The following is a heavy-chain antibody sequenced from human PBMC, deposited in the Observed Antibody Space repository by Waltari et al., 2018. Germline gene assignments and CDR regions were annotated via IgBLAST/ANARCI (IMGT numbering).Heavy chain of an antibody. V-gene: IGHV4-31*09. CDR2: IYHSGST. CDR1: GGSISSGGYY. CDR3: AGSQIAAAIGDAFDI. Sequence: QVQLQESGPGLVKPSQTLSLTCTVSGGSISSGGYYWSWIRQHPGKGLEWIGYIYHSGSTYYNPSLKSRVTISVDRSKNQFSLKLSSVTAADTAVYHCAGSQIAAAIGDAFDIWGQGTMVTVSS. J-gene: IGHJ3*02. D-gene: IGHD6-13*01.